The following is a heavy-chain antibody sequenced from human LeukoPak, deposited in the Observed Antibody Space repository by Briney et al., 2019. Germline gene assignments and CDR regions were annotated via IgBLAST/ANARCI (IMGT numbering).Heavy chain of an antibody. CDR3: ARETGEYYDSSGYYKYYFDY. CDR2: IYHSGST. CDR1: GGSISSSNW. V-gene: IGHV4-4*02. Sequence: SGTLSLTCAVSGGSISSSNWWSWVLQPPGKGLEWIVEIYHSGSTNYNPSLKSRVTISVDTSKNQFSLKLSSVTAADTAVYYCARETGEYYDSSGYYKYYFDYWGQGTLVTVSS. D-gene: IGHD3-22*01. J-gene: IGHJ4*02.